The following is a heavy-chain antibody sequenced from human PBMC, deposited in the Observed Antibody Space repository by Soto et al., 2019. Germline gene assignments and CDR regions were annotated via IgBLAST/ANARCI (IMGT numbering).Heavy chain of an antibody. CDR1: GFTFSSYA. D-gene: IGHD6-19*01. V-gene: IGHV3-30-3*01. CDR3: ARGAGSGWANYFDY. CDR2: ISYDGSNK. Sequence: GGSLRLSCAASGFTFSSYAMHWVRQAPGKGLEWVAVISYDGSNKYYADSVKGRFTISRDNSKNTLYLQMNSLRAEDTAVYYCARGAGSGWANYFDYWGQGTLVTVSS. J-gene: IGHJ4*02.